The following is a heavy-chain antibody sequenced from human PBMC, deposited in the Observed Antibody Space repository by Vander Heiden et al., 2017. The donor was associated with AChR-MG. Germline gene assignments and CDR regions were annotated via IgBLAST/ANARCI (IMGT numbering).Heavy chain of an antibody. CDR2: IWYDGSNK. Sequence: QVQLVESGGGVVQPGRSLRLSCAASGFTFSSYGMHWVRQGPGKGLEWVAVIWYDGSNKYYADSVKGRFTISRDNSKNTLYLQMNSLRAEDTAVYYCARAAWIQLYGPLDYWGQGTLVTVSS. D-gene: IGHD5-18*01. CDR1: GFTFSSYG. CDR3: ARAAWIQLYGPLDY. J-gene: IGHJ4*02. V-gene: IGHV3-33*01.